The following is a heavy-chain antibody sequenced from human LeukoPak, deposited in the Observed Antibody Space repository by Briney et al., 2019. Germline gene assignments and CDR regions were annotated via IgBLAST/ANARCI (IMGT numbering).Heavy chain of an antibody. V-gene: IGHV3-7*01. CDR2: IKPDGSEK. Sequence: GSLRLSCAASGFTFSSYSMNWVRQAPGKGLEWVAKIKPDGSEKDHVDSVKGRFTISRDNAKNSLYLQLNSLRAEDTAAYYCARSRFYFDYWGQGTLVTVSS. CDR1: GFTFSSYS. J-gene: IGHJ4*02. CDR3: ARSRFYFDY.